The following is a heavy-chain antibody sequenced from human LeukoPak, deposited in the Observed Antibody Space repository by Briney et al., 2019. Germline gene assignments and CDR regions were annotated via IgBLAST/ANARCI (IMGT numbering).Heavy chain of an antibody. D-gene: IGHD4-17*01. CDR2: ISAYNGNT. J-gene: IGHJ4*02. CDR3: ARARPYGDYALAGY. CDR1: GYTFTSYG. Sequence: GASVKVSCKASGYTFTSYGISWVRQAPGQGLEWMGWISAYNGNTNYAQKLQGRVTMTTDTSTSTAYMELRSLRSDDTAVYYCARARPYGDYALAGYWGQGTLVTVSS. V-gene: IGHV1-18*01.